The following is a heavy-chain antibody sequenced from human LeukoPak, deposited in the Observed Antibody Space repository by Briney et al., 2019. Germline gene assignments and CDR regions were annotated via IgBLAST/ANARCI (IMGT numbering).Heavy chain of an antibody. CDR3: ARDGVGFDY. CDR1: GFTFSSYG. D-gene: IGHD3-3*01. Sequence: PGRSLRLSCAASGFTFSSYGMHWVRQAPGKGLEWVAVIWYDGSNKYYADSVKGRITISRDNSKNTLYLQTNSLRAEDTAVYYCARDGVGFDYWGQGTLVTVSS. V-gene: IGHV3-33*01. J-gene: IGHJ4*02. CDR2: IWYDGSNK.